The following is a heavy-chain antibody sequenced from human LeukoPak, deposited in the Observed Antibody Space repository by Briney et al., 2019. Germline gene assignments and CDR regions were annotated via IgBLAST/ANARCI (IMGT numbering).Heavy chain of an antibody. CDR3: ARGRGASSGSGSHGTTSSYYMDV. Sequence: GGSLRLSCAGSGFSFSSYGMHWVRQAPGKGLEWMAFIRSDGSNKYYADSVKGRFTISRDNSKNTLYLQMNSLRAEDTAVYFCARGRGASSGSGSHGTTSSYYMDVWGKGTTVTVSS. D-gene: IGHD3-10*01. CDR1: GFSFSSYG. CDR2: IRSDGSNK. J-gene: IGHJ6*03. V-gene: IGHV3-30*02.